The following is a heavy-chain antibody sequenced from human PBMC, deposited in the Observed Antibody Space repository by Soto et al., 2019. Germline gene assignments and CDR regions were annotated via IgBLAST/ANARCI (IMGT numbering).Heavy chain of an antibody. CDR1: DGSLSSGGYY. CDR3: ARLPEGGYHHYGMDV. V-gene: IGHV4-31*01. D-gene: IGHD2-15*01. J-gene: IGHJ6*02. CDR2: IYYSGST. Sequence: PSETPSLTCTVSDGSLSSGGYYWRWIRPHPGKGLEWIGYIYYSGSTYYSPSFQGQVTISADKSISTAYLQWSSLKASDTAMYYCARLPEGGYHHYGMDVWGQGTTVTVSS.